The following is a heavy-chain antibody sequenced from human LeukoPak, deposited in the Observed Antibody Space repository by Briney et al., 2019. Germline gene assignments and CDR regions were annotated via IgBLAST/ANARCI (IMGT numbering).Heavy chain of an antibody. CDR1: GFIFSSYA. CDR3: AKGSAYSYGRLDY. J-gene: IGHJ4*02. D-gene: IGHD5-18*01. Sequence: GGSLRLSCAASGFIFSSYAMTWVRQAPGKGLEWVSAISGSGGSSYYADSVKGRFTISRDNSKNTLYLQMNSLRAEDTAVYYCAKGSAYSYGRLDYWGQGTLVTVSS. V-gene: IGHV3-23*01. CDR2: ISGSGGSS.